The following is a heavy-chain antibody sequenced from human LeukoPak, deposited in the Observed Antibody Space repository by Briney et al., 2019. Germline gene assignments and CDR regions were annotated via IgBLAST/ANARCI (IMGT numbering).Heavy chain of an antibody. CDR3: AKDARYSGSHDY. D-gene: IGHD1-26*01. CDR1: GFTFSSYG. V-gene: IGHV3-30*02. Sequence: GGSLRLSCAASGFTFSSYGMHWVRQAPGKGLEWVAFIRYDGSNKYYADSVKGRFTISRDNSKNTLYLQMNRLRAEDTAVYYCAKDARYSGSHDYWGQGTLVTVSS. J-gene: IGHJ4*02. CDR2: IRYDGSNK.